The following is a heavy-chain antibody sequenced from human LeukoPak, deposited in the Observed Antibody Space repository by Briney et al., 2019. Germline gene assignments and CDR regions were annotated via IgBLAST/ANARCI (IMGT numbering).Heavy chain of an antibody. CDR3: ARQARITNNWFDP. D-gene: IGHD3-10*01. CDR2: IYYSGST. V-gene: IGHV4-39*01. CDR1: GGSISSSSYY. Sequence: PSETLSLTCTVSGGSISSSSYYWGWIRQPPGKGLEWIGSIYYSGSTYYNPSLKSRVTISVDTSKNQFSLKLSSVTGADTAVYYCARQARITNNWFDPWGQGTLVTVSS. J-gene: IGHJ5*02.